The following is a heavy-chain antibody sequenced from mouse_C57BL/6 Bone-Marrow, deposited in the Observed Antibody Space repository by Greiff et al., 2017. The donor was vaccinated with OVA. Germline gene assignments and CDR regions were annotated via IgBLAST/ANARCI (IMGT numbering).Heavy chain of an antibody. Sequence: EVHLVESGGGLVQPKGSLKLSCAASGFSFNTYAMNWVRQAPGKGLEWVARIRSKSNNYATYYADSVKDRFTISRDDSESMLYLQMNNLKTEDTAMYYCVRHEIYYGNYDAMDYWGQGTSVTVSS. J-gene: IGHJ4*01. CDR1: GFSFNTYA. D-gene: IGHD2-1*01. CDR2: IRSKSNNYAT. V-gene: IGHV10-1*01. CDR3: VRHEIYYGNYDAMDY.